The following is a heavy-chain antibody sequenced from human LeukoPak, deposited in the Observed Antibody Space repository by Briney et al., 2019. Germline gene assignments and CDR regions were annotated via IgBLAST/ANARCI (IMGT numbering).Heavy chain of an antibody. D-gene: IGHD3/OR15-3a*01. V-gene: IGHV3-21*01. CDR1: GFTFSGYS. Sequence: PGGSLRLSCEASGFTFSGYSMNWVRQAPGKGLEWVSSIDSSSNYIYYADSLKGRFIISRDNAKNSLFLQINSLRAEDTGLYYCAIFGLPQGPRWGQGTLVTVSS. J-gene: IGHJ4*02. CDR2: IDSSSNYI. CDR3: AIFGLPQGPR.